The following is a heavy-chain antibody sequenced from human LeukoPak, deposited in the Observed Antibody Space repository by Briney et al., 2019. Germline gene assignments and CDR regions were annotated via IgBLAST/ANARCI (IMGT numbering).Heavy chain of an antibody. D-gene: IGHD6-19*01. V-gene: IGHV3-21*01. CDR2: ISSSSSYI. J-gene: IGHJ4*02. CDR3: ARVYSSGWPTDY. CDR1: GFNFRNYG. Sequence: GGSLRLSCAASGFNFRNYGMHWVRQAPGKGLEWVSSISSSSSYIYYADSVKGRFTISRDNAKNSLYLQMNSLRAEDTAVYYCARVYSSGWPTDYWGQGTLVTVSS.